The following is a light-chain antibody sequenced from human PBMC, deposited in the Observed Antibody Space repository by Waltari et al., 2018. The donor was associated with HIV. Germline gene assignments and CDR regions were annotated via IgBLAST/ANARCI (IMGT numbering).Light chain of an antibody. CDR3: AAWDDGLNGL. Sequence: QSVLTQPPSASGTPGQRVTISCSGRRSNIGSNPVTWYQQLPGTAPKLLIYNSKQRPSGVPARCSGSKSGTSASLAISGLQSEDEGAYYCAAWDDGLNGLFGGGTKLTV. V-gene: IGLV1-44*01. CDR2: NSK. CDR1: RSNIGSNP. J-gene: IGLJ2*01.